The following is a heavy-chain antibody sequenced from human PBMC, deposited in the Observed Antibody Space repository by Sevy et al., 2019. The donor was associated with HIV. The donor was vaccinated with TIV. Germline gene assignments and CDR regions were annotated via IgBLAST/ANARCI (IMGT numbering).Heavy chain of an antibody. V-gene: IGHV3-21*04. CDR1: GSSFESFA. CDR3: TRGSGIDYYDKGMDL. J-gene: IGHJ6*02. Sequence: GGSLRLSCAASGSSFESFAMNWVRQAPGKGLEWVAYISKSSSYIYYADSVKGRFTISRDNAKNSLFLQMNSLGAEDTAIYYCTRGSGIDYYDKGMDLWGLGTTVTVSS. D-gene: IGHD3-10*01. CDR2: ISKSSSYI.